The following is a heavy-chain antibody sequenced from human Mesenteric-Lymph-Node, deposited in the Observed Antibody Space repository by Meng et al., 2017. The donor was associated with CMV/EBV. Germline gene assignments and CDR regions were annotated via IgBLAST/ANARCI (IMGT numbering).Heavy chain of an antibody. CDR2: IYSGGST. CDR1: GFTVSSNY. J-gene: IGHJ4*02. V-gene: IGHV3-53*01. CDR3: ARGVGGPGFDY. D-gene: IGHD1-26*01. Sequence: GGSLRLSCAASGFTVSSNYMSWVRQAPGKGLEWVSVIYSGGSTYYADSVKGRFTISRDNAKNSLYLQMNSLRAEDTALYYCARGVGGPGFDYWGQGTLVTVSS.